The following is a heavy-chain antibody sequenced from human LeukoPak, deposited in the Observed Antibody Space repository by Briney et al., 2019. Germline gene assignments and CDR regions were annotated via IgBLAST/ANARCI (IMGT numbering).Heavy chain of an antibody. J-gene: IGHJ2*01. CDR2: IYYSGST. CDR1: GGSISSGDYY. Sequence: SQTLSLTSTVSGGSISSGDYYWSWIRQPPGKGLEWIGYIYYSGSTYYNPSLKSRVTISVDTSKNQFSLKLSSVTAADTAVYYCARDPYCSGGSCYWRAYWYFDLWGRGTLVTVSS. CDR3: ARDPYCSGGSCYWRAYWYFDL. D-gene: IGHD2-15*01. V-gene: IGHV4-30-4*01.